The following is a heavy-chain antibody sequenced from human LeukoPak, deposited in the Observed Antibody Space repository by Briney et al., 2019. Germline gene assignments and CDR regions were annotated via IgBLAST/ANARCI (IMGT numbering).Heavy chain of an antibody. CDR1: GYTFTGYY. Sequence: ASVKVSCETSGYTFTGYYMHWVRQAPGQGLEWVGWINPNSGGTNYAQKFQGRVTMTRDTSISTAYMELSRLRSDDTAVYYCARGGGSVTTRYYYYYMDVWGKGTTVTVSS. V-gene: IGHV1-2*02. CDR3: ARGGGSVTTRYYYYYMDV. D-gene: IGHD2-15*01. CDR2: INPNSGGT. J-gene: IGHJ6*03.